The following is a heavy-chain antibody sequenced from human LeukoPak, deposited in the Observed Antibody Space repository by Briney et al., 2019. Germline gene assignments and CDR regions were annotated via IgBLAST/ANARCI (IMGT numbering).Heavy chain of an antibody. CDR1: GGTFSSYA. V-gene: IGHV1-69*05. D-gene: IGHD5-18*01. CDR2: IIPIFGTA. Sequence: GASVKVSCKASGGTFSSYAISWVRQAPGQGLEWMGGIIPIFGTANYAQKFQGRVTITTDESTSTAYMELSSLRSEDTAVYYCARGRYSYGSKVIPYYYYMDVWGKGTTVTVSS. J-gene: IGHJ6*03. CDR3: ARGRYSYGSKVIPYYYYMDV.